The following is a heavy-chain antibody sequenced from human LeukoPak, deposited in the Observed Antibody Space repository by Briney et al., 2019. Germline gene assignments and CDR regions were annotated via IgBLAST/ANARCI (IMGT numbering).Heavy chain of an antibody. CDR2: INPNSGGT. Sequence: ASVKVSCKASGYTFTGCYMHWVRQAPGQGLEWMGWINPNSGGTNYAQKFQGWVTMTRDTSISTAYMELSRLRSDDTAVYYCARGPPLRAYYFDYWGQGTLVTVSS. J-gene: IGHJ4*02. V-gene: IGHV1-2*04. CDR3: ARGPPLRAYYFDY. D-gene: IGHD3-10*01. CDR1: GYTFTGCY.